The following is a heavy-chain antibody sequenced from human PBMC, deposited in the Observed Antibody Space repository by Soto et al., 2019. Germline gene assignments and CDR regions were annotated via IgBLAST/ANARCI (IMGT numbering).Heavy chain of an antibody. CDR2: IYYSGST. J-gene: IGHJ5*02. CDR1: GGSISSGGYY. Sequence: QVQLQESGPGLVKPSQTLSLTCTVSGGSISSGGYYWSWIRQHPGKGLEWIGYIYYSGSTYYNPSLKSRVTXXVXTXXNQFSLKLSSVTAADTAVYYCARRLSGYDPLEFDPWGQGTLVTVSS. CDR3: ARRLSGYDPLEFDP. D-gene: IGHD5-12*01. V-gene: IGHV4-31*03.